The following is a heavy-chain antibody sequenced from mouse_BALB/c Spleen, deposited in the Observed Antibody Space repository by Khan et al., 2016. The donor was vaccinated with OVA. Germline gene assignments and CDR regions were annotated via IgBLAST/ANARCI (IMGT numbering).Heavy chain of an antibody. D-gene: IGHD1-1*01. CDR1: GYSITSDYA. CDR2: ISYSGST. J-gene: IGHJ4*01. CDR3: ARDCSRYNYAIDY. V-gene: IGHV3-2*02. Sequence: EVQLQESGPGLVKPSQSLSLTCTVTGYSITSDYAWNWLRQFPGNILEWMGYISYSGSTNYNPALKSRISITRDNSKNPFFLQLNSVTTEDTATYYCARDCSRYNYAIDYWGQGTSVTVSA.